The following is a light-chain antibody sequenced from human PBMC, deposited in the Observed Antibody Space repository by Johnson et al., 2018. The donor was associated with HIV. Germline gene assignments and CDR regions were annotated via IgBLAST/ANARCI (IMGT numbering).Light chain of an antibody. Sequence: QSALTQPPSVSAAPGQKVTISCSGSSSNIGNNYVSWYQQLPGTAHKLLIYENNKRPSGIPDRFSGSKSGTSATLDITGLQTGDEADYYCGTWDSSLSAVSVFGTGTKVTVL. CDR2: ENN. CDR1: SSNIGNNY. V-gene: IGLV1-51*02. J-gene: IGLJ1*01. CDR3: GTWDSSLSAVSV.